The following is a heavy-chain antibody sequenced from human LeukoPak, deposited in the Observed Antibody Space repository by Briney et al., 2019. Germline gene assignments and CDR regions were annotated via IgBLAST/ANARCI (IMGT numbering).Heavy chain of an antibody. D-gene: IGHD3-22*01. CDR3: ARDIAYLAPMIVVVAIDY. CDR1: GFTFSSYA. CDR2: ISYDGSNK. J-gene: IGHJ4*02. V-gene: IGHV3-30-3*01. Sequence: QTGGSLRLSCAASGFTFSSYAMHWVRQAPGKGLEWVAVISYDGSNKYYADSVKGRFTISRDNSKNTLYLQMNSLRAEDTAVYYCARDIAYLAPMIVVVAIDYWGQGTLVTVSS.